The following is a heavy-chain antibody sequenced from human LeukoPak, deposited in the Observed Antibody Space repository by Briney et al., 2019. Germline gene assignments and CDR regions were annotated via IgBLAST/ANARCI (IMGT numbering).Heavy chain of an antibody. V-gene: IGHV3-23*01. CDR3: ARVFHCTSSSCVWDAFDI. Sequence: GGSLRLSCAASGFTFSTHAMNWVRRAPGKGLEWVSAISYSGGSSYYADSVKGRFTVSRDNSKNTLYLQMNSLRAEDTAVYYCARVFHCTSSSCVWDAFDIWGQGTMVTVSS. D-gene: IGHD2-15*01. CDR2: ISYSGGSS. CDR1: GFTFSTHA. J-gene: IGHJ3*02.